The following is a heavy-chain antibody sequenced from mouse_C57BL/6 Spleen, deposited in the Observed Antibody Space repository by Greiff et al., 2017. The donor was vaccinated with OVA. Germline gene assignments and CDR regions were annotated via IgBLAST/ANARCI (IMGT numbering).Heavy chain of an antibody. D-gene: IGHD2-4*01. Sequence: QVQLQQSGAELVRPGASVTLSCKASGYTFTDYEMHWVKQTPVHGLEWIGAIDPETGGTAYNQKFKGKAILTADKSSSTAYMELRSLTSEDSAVYYCTRRWGLRRLYYFDYWGQGTTLTVSS. J-gene: IGHJ2*01. CDR1: GYTFTDYE. V-gene: IGHV1-15*01. CDR3: TRRWGLRRLYYFDY. CDR2: IDPETGGT.